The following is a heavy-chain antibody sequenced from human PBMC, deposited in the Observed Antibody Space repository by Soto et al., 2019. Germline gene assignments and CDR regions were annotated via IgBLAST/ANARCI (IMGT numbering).Heavy chain of an antibody. V-gene: IGHV4-59*01. D-gene: IGHD5-18*01. Sequence: SETLSLTCTGSGGSISDYFWSCSRHPPGKGLEWMGSIYYSGHTNYNPSLKSRVTISGDTSKHPFSLNLSSVAAADTAVYSCASVPRGSSYGYFDYWGKGTLVTVSS. J-gene: IGHJ4*02. CDR2: IYYSGHT. CDR1: GGSISDYF. CDR3: ASVPRGSSYGYFDY.